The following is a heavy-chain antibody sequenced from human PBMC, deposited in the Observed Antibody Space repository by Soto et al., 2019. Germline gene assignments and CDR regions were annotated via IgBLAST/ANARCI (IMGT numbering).Heavy chain of an antibody. J-gene: IGHJ6*03. V-gene: IGHV4-34*01. CDR1: GESFSAYD. CDR3: ARGDFVVVPAARTSYYYREF. D-gene: IGHD2-2*01. Sequence: SESLSLTCAVYGESFSAYDWTWIRQPPGKGLEWIGEINHSGVTNYDPSLKSRVTISVDTSKNQFSLALNSVTAADTAGYYCARGDFVVVPAARTSYYYREFWGKGNTVTVSS. CDR2: INHSGVT.